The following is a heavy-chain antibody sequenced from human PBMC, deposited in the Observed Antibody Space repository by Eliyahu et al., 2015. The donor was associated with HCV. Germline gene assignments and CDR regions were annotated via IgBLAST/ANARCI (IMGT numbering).Heavy chain of an antibody. V-gene: IGHV4-34*01. D-gene: IGHD5-18*01. CDR2: INHXGST. CDR1: XGSFSDYY. Sequence: QVQLQQWGAGLLKPSETLSLTXXVXXGSFSDYYWNWIRQSPGKGLEWIGEINHXGSTIYNPSLKXRVTISVDTSKNQFSLKLTSVTAADTAVYYCARQGDTSLAKNDYWGQGTLVTVSS. CDR3: ARQGDTSLAKNDY. J-gene: IGHJ4*02.